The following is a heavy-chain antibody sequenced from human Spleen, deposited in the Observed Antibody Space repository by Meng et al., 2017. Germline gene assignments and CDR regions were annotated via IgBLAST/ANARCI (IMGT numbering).Heavy chain of an antibody. Sequence: VQFTQGGLGSLKHSESLALHCAVYGGSFSGYYWSWIRQPPGKGLEWIGEINHSGSTNYNPSLKSRVTISVDTSKNQFSLKLSSVTAADTAVYYCARFSVVVVAATGSYFDYWGQGTLVTVSS. CDR3: ARFSVVVVAATGSYFDY. J-gene: IGHJ4*02. CDR2: INHSGST. CDR1: GGSFSGYY. D-gene: IGHD2-15*01. V-gene: IGHV4-34*01.